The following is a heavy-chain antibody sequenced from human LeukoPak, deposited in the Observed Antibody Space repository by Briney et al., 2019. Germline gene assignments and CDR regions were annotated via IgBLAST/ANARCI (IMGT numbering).Heavy chain of an antibody. Sequence: PGGSLRLSCAASGFTFRSFEMNWVRQAPGKGLEWLSYIGTIGSPIYYEDSVKGRFTISRDNARNSLCLQMNSLRVEDTAVYYCASFYDSSGRDYWGQGTLVTVSS. CDR3: ASFYDSSGRDY. D-gene: IGHD3-22*01. V-gene: IGHV3-48*03. CDR1: GFTFRSFE. CDR2: IGTIGSPI. J-gene: IGHJ4*02.